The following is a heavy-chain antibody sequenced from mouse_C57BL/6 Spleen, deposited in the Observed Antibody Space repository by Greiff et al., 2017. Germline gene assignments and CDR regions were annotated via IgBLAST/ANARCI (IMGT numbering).Heavy chain of an antibody. CDR2: ISSGGDYI. D-gene: IGHD2-3*01. CDR3: TRGNGYYVKAMDY. J-gene: IGHJ4*01. CDR1: GFTFSSYA. V-gene: IGHV5-9-1*02. Sequence: EVKLQESGEGLVKPGGSLKLSCAASGFTFSSYAMSWVRQTPEKRLEWVAYISSGGDYIYYADTVKGRFTISRDNARNTLYLQMSSLKSEDTAMYYCTRGNGYYVKAMDYWGQGTSVTVSS.